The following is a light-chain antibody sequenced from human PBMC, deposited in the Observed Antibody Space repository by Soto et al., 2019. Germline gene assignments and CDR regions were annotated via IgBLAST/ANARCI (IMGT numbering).Light chain of an antibody. CDR1: QSISSD. J-gene: IGKJ1*01. CDR3: QQSYSITWT. V-gene: IGKV1-39*01. CDR2: AAS. Sequence: DIQMTQSPSSLSASVGDRVTITCRASQSISSDLNWYQQKPGKAPKLLIYAASSLQSGVPSRFSGSGSGTDFTLTISSLQPEDFATYYCQQSYSITWTFGQGTKVEIK.